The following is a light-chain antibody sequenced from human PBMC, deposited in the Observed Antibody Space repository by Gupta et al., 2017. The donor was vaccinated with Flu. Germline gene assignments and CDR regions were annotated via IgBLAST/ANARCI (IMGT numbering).Light chain of an antibody. V-gene: IGLV2-14*01. CDR2: KVT. J-gene: IGLJ3*02. Sequence: SSTISCTGTSSDVGGDNYVSCYQQHPAKPPKLIIYKVTDRPSGVSNRFSGSKAGNTASLTISGLQAEDEADYYCSSYTTSSTWVFGGGTRLTVL. CDR1: SSDVGGDNY. CDR3: SSYTTSSTWV.